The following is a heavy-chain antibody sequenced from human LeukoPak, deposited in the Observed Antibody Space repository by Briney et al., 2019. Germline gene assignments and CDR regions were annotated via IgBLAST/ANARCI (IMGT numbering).Heavy chain of an antibody. CDR1: GFTIRSYA. J-gene: IGHJ4*02. D-gene: IGHD1-26*01. CDR2: ISASTDST. V-gene: IGHV3-23*01. CDR3: AKNRGGSYYSGSDY. Sequence: GGSLRFSCAVSGFTIRSYAMNWVRQAPGKGLEWVSTISASTDSTYYTDSVKGRFTISRDNFRSMLHLEMNSLRAEDTAVYYCAKNRGGSYYSGSDYWGQGTLVTVSS.